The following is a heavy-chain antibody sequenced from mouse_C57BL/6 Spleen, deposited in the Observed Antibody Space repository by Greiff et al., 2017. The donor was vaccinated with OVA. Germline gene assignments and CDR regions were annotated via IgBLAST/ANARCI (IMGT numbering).Heavy chain of an antibody. Sequence: FQLQQPGAELVMPGASVKLSCKASGYTFTSYWMHWVKQRPGQGLEWIGEIDPSDSYTNYNQKFKGKSTLTVDKSSSTAYMQLSSLTSEDSAVYCCARSGADYWGQGTTLTVSS. CDR2: IDPSDSYT. D-gene: IGHD3-1*01. CDR3: ARSGADY. CDR1: GYTFTSYW. V-gene: IGHV1-69*01. J-gene: IGHJ2*01.